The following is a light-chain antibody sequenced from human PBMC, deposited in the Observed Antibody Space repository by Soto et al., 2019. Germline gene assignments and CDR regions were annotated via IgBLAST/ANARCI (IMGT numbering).Light chain of an antibody. CDR1: QSVSAW. CDR3: QQSYSTPRT. CDR2: DAS. Sequence: DVQMTESPCTLSATVGDPVNITCRASQSVSAWLAWYQQKPGKAPKLLIYDASSLESGVPSRFSGSRSGTDFTLTISSLQPEDFATYYCQQSYSTPRTFGQGTKV. J-gene: IGKJ1*01. V-gene: IGKV1-39*01.